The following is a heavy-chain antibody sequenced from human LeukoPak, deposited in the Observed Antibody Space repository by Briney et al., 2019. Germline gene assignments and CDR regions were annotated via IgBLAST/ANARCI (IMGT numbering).Heavy chain of an antibody. CDR2: ISSSSSYI. J-gene: IGHJ6*03. CDR1: GFTFSSYS. Sequence: TGGSLRLSCAASGFTFSSYSMNWVRQAPGKGLEWVSSISSSSSYIYYADSVKGRFTISRDNAKNSLYLQMNSLRAEDTAVYYCARDGRRIAARPYYYYYMDVWGKGTTVTVSS. V-gene: IGHV3-21*01. CDR3: ARDGRRIAARPYYYYYMDV. D-gene: IGHD6-6*01.